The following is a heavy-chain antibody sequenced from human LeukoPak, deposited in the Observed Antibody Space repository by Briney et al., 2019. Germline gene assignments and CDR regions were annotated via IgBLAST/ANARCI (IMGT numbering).Heavy chain of an antibody. CDR1: GFTFTLRS. Sequence: GGSLRLSCSISGFTFTLRSMTGGRLALGWGLVWVSFISSDSTYKYYGDSVKGRFTISRDNANVYLQMNSLRAEDTATYHCAREYDSKGRFDNWGQGTLVTVSS. V-gene: IGHV3-21*01. D-gene: IGHD3-22*01. CDR2: ISSDSTYK. J-gene: IGHJ4*02. CDR3: AREYDSKGRFDN.